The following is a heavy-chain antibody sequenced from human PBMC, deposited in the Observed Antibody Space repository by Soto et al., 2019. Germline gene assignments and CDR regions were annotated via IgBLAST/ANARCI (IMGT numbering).Heavy chain of an antibody. CDR3: ATDTLGYSYGSTPIGFDP. D-gene: IGHD5-18*01. Sequence: QVQLVQSGAEVKKPGSSVKVSCKASGGTFSSYAISWVRQATGQGLEWMGGIIPIFGTANYAQKFQGRVTITADESTSTAYMELSSLRSEDTAVYYCATDTLGYSYGSTPIGFDPWGQGTLVTVSS. CDR2: IIPIFGTA. V-gene: IGHV1-69*12. CDR1: GGTFSSYA. J-gene: IGHJ5*02.